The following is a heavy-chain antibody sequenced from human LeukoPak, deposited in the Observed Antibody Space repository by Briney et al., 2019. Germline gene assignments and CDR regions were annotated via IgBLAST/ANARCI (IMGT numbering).Heavy chain of an antibody. J-gene: IGHJ3*02. CDR3: ARSVSGSYGAFDI. D-gene: IGHD1-26*01. Sequence: SETLSLTCTVSGGSISSSSYYWGWIRQPPGKGLEWIGEIYQSGSTNYNPSLKSRVAISVDKSKNQFSLRLTSVTAADTAVYFCARSVSGSYGAFDIWGQGTMVTVSS. V-gene: IGHV4-39*07. CDR1: GGSISSSSYY. CDR2: IYQSGST.